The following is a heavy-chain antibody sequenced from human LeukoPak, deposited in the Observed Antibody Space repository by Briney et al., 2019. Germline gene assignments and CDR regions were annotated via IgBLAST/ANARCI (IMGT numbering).Heavy chain of an antibody. V-gene: IGHV4-34*01. J-gene: IGHJ4*02. Sequence: ASETLSLTCAVYGGSFSGYYWSWIRQPPGKGLEWIGEINHSGSTNYNPSLKSRVTISVDTSKNTFSLKLSSVTAAETAVYYCAMGRPSDYWGQGTLVTVSS. CDR2: INHSGST. CDR3: AMGRPSDY. CDR1: GGSFSGYY. D-gene: IGHD1-26*01.